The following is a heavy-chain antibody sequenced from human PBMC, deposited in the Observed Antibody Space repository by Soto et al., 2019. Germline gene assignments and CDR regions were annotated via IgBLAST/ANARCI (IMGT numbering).Heavy chain of an antibody. V-gene: IGHV4-59*08. CDR2: MYSSGST. CDR1: GGSISNYY. D-gene: IGHD2-15*01. Sequence: PSETLSLTCTVSGGSISNYYWSWIRQPPGKGLEWIAYMYSSGSTNYNPSLKSRVTISVDMSKNQFSLKLSSVTAADTAMYYCARRLPGVLVFDYWGQGTLVTVSS. CDR3: ARRLPGVLVFDY. J-gene: IGHJ4*02.